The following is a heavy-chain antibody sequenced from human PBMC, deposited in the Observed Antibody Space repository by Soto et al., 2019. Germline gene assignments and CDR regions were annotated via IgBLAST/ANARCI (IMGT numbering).Heavy chain of an antibody. CDR1: GYTFTSYD. Sequence: QVQLVQSGAEVQKPGASVKVCCKASGYTFTSYDINGVRQATGQGLEWMGWMIPNSGNTGYAQKFPGRLTMTRNTSISTAYMELSSLRSEDTAVYYCARGNGGSYDWFDPWGQGTLVTVSS. V-gene: IGHV1-8*01. CDR2: MIPNSGNT. CDR3: ARGNGGSYDWFDP. D-gene: IGHD1-26*01. J-gene: IGHJ5*02.